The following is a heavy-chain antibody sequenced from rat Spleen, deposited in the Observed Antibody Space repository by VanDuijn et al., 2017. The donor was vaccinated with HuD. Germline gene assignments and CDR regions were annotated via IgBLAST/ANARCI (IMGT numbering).Heavy chain of an antibody. V-gene: IGHV5-58*01. Sequence: EVQLVETGGGLVQPGRSLKLSCVASGFTFSSYWMYWIRQAPGKGLAWVVSFNTDGGSTYYPDSVKGRFTISRDNAENTVYLQMNSLRSEDTATYYCVKLGFAYWGQGTLVTVSS. CDR2: FNTDGGST. CDR1: GFTFSSYW. CDR3: VKLGFAY. J-gene: IGHJ3*01.